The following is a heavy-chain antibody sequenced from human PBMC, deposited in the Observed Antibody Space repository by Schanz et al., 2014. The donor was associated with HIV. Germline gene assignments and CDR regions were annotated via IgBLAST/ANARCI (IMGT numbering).Heavy chain of an antibody. CDR2: INGDGSTT. Sequence: EVQLVESGGGLVQPGGSQRLSCAASGFTFSNYWMNWVRQAPGKGLVWVSRINGDGSTTSYADSVKGRFTISRDNARNTVYLQMDSLREDDTGVYYCARDHLISQYDSSGDDFDYFGQGTLVTVSS. D-gene: IGHD3-22*01. CDR1: GFTFSNYW. CDR3: ARDHLISQYDSSGDDFDY. V-gene: IGHV3-74*01. J-gene: IGHJ4*02.